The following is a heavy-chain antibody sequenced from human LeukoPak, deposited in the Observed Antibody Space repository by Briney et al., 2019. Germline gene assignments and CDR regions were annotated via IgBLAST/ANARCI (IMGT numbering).Heavy chain of an antibody. D-gene: IGHD3-22*01. V-gene: IGHV1-8*02. J-gene: IGHJ4*02. CDR2: MNPNSGNT. CDR1: GYTFTSYD. CDR3: ARGGYPDSSPRY. Sequence: ASVEVSCKASGYTFTSYDINWVRQATGQGLEWMGWMNPNSGNTGYAQKLQGRVTMTRNTSISTAYMELSSLRAEDTAVYYCARGGYPDSSPRYWGQGTLVTVSS.